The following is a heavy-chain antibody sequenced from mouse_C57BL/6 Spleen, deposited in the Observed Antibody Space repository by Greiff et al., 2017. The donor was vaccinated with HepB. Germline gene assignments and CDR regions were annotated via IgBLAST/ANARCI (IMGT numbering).Heavy chain of an antibody. CDR2: INPNNGGT. J-gene: IGHJ3*01. D-gene: IGHD1-1*01. V-gene: IGHV1-22*01. CDR3: ARADVITTVVATPAWFAY. CDR1: GYTFTDYS. Sequence: VQLQQSGPELVKPGASVKMSCKASGYTFTDYSMHWVKQSHGKSLEWIGYINPNNGGTSYNQKFKGKATLTVNKSSSTAYMELRSLTSEDSAVYYCARADVITTVVATPAWFAYWGQGTLVTVSA.